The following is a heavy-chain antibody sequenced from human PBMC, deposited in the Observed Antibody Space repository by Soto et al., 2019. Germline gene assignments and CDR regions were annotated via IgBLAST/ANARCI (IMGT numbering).Heavy chain of an antibody. CDR1: GGTFSAYA. D-gene: IGHD3-16*01. Sequence: SVKVSCKASGGTFSAYAISWVRQAPGQGLEWMGGILPLSGTSNYTQRFQGRVTITADRSTSTAYMELSSLRSDDTAGYYCASTDPTKCYGDVWGDYRREGMDVWGQGTRVTVSS. CDR3: ASTDPTKCYGDVWGDYRREGMDV. CDR2: ILPLSGTS. V-gene: IGHV1-69*06. J-gene: IGHJ6*02.